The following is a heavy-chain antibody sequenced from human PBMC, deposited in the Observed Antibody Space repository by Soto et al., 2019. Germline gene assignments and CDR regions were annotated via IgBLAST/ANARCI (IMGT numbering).Heavy chain of an antibody. Sequence: VGSLRLSCASSVCTFSSYAMSCVRHSPGKWLEWVSAISGSGGSTYYADPVKGRFTISRDNSKNTLYLQMNSLRAEDTAVYYCAKDPSVPIVVVPAAKSNWFEPLGQGTLVIVSS. D-gene: IGHD2-2*01. V-gene: IGHV3-23*01. CDR2: ISGSGGST. J-gene: IGHJ5*02. CDR1: VCTFSSYA. CDR3: AKDPSVPIVVVPAAKSNWFEP.